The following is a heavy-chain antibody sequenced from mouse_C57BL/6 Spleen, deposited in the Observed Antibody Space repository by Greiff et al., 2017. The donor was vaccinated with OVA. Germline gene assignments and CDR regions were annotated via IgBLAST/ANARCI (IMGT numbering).Heavy chain of an antibody. J-gene: IGHJ1*03. CDR1: GYSITSDY. Sequence: EVQLLESGPGLAKPSQSLSLPCSATGYSITSDYLNWIRKIPGNKLEYMGYISYSGSSSYNPSLNSGISITRNTYKNQYYLQLNSVTTEDTATYCCARYVYGGYFDVWGTGTTVTVSS. D-gene: IGHD1-2*01. V-gene: IGHV3-8*01. CDR3: ARYVYGGYFDV. CDR2: ISYSGSS.